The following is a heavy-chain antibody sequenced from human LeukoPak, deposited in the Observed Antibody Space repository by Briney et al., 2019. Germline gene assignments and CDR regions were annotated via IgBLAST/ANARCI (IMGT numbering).Heavy chain of an antibody. CDR1: DGSISSGSYY. D-gene: IGHD6-13*01. Sequence: PAETLSLTCTVSDGSISSGSYYWSWIRQPAGKGLEWIGRIYTSGSTNYNPSLKSRVTISVDTSKNQFSLKLSSVTAADKAVYYCARVGSSSWYNWFDPWGQGTLVTVSS. J-gene: IGHJ5*02. V-gene: IGHV4-61*02. CDR2: IYTSGST. CDR3: ARVGSSSWYNWFDP.